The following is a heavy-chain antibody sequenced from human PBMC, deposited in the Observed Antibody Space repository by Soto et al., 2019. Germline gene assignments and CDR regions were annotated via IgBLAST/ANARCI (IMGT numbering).Heavy chain of an antibody. CDR2: ISYDGSNK. CDR3: AKDPSLLNDFWSGPYYYYMDV. V-gene: IGHV3-30*18. J-gene: IGHJ6*03. CDR1: GFTFSSYG. Sequence: GGSLRLSCAASGFTFSSYGMHWVRQAPGKGLEWVAVISYDGSNKYYADSVKGRFTISRDNSKNTLYLQMNSLRAEDTAVYYCAKDPSLLNDFWSGPYYYYMDVWGKGTTVTVSS. D-gene: IGHD3-3*01.